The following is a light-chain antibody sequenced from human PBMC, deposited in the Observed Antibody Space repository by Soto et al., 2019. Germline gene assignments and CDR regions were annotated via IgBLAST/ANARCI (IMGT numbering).Light chain of an antibody. CDR2: DVS. Sequence: EVTLTQSPATVSLPPGGTATLSCGASQTLLKGYLAWYQQRPGLAPRLIIYDVSRRATGIPDRFSGSGSGTEFTRSISRVEPEDFAVYYCQNYDGSWTFGQGTKVDI. CDR1: QTLLKGY. V-gene: IGKV3D-20*01. CDR3: QNYDGSWT. J-gene: IGKJ1*01.